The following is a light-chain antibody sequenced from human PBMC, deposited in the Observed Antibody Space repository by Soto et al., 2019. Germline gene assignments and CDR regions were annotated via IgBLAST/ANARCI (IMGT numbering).Light chain of an antibody. V-gene: IGLV2-14*01. CDR3: SSYTSSSTPCV. CDR2: DVS. CDR1: SSDVGGYNY. Sequence: QSVLTQPASVSGSPGQSITISCTGTSSDVGGYNYVSWYQQHPGKAPKLMIYDVSNRPSGVSNRFSGSKSGNTASLTISGLQAEDEADYCCSSYTSSSTPCVFGTGTKVTV. J-gene: IGLJ1*01.